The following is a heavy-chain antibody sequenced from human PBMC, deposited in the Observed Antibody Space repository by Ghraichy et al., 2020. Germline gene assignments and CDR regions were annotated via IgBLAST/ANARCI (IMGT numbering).Heavy chain of an antibody. D-gene: IGHD6-6*01. V-gene: IGHV3-30*18. CDR3: AKYTSSYNYYYYGMDV. CDR1: GFTFSSYG. CDR2: ISYDGSNK. J-gene: IGHJ6*02. Sequence: GGSLRLSCAASGFTFSSYGMHWVRQAPGKGLEWVAVISYDGSNKYYVDSVKGRFTISRDNSKNTLYLQMNSLRAEDTAVYYCAKYTSSYNYYYYGMDVWGQGTTVTVSS.